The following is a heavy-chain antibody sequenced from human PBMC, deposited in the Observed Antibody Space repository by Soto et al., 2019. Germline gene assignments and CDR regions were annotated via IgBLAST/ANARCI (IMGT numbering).Heavy chain of an antibody. CDR3: VRGGSNYAS. V-gene: IGHV3-7*01. Sequence: EVQLVESGGGLVQPGGSLRLSCTASGFTFSDSWMTCVRQAPGKGLEWVARIKPDESEKKYADSVKGRFSISRDNAKNSMYLQMVSLRGEDTAVYSCVRGGSNYASWGQGTLVTVSS. J-gene: IGHJ5*02. CDR2: IKPDESEK. D-gene: IGHD4-4*01. CDR1: GFTFSDSW.